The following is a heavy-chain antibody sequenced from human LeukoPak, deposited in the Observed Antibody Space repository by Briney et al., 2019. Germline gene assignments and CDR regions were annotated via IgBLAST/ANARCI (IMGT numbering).Heavy chain of an antibody. D-gene: IGHD3-9*01. J-gene: IGHJ3*02. CDR1: GGSFSGYY. CDR2: INHSGST. CDR3: ASEGPRLRYFASVAAFDT. Sequence: SETLSLTCAVYGGSFSGYYWSWIRQPPGKGLEWIGEINHSGSTNYNPSLKSRVTISVDTSKNQFSLKLSSVTAADTAVYYCASEGPRLRYFASVAAFDTWGQGTMVTVSS. V-gene: IGHV4-34*01.